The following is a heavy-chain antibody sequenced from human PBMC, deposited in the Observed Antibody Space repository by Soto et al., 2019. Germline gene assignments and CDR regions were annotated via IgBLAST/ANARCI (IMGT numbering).Heavy chain of an antibody. CDR2: IYYSGST. J-gene: IGHJ5*02. V-gene: IGHV4-39*01. CDR3: ARHLGVYDFWSGPGWFDP. CDR1: GGSISSSSYY. D-gene: IGHD3-3*01. Sequence: QLQLQESGPGLVKPSETLSLTCTVSGGSISSSSYYWGWIRQPPGKGLEWIASIYYSGSTYYNPSPKGRVTISVDTSKNQFSLKLSSVTAADAAVYYCARHLGVYDFWSGPGWFDPWGQGTLVTVSS.